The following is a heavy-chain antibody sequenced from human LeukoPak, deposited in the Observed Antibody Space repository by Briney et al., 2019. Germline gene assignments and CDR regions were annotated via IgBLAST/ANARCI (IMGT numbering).Heavy chain of an antibody. CDR3: ARCTTASSGWCNWLDP. D-gene: IGHD3-22*01. V-gene: IGHV3-30*04. CDR2: ISYDGGTK. Sequence: QTGGSLRLSCAASGFTFSSYAMHWVRQAPGKGLEWVAGISYDGGTKYYADSVKGRFTISRDNSKNILYLQMNSLRAEDTAIYYCARCTTASSGWCNWLDPWGQGTLVTVSS. J-gene: IGHJ5*02. CDR1: GFTFSSYA.